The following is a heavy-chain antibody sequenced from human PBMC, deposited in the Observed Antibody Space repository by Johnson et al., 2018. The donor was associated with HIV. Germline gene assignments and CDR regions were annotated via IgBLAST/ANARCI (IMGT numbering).Heavy chain of an antibody. Sequence: VQLVESGGGLIQPGGSLRLFCTASRFTFSNYAMSWVRQAPGKGLEWVSAISGSGGSTYYADSVKGRFTISRDNSKNTLYLQMNSLRAEDTAVYYCASRAQTGAYVGAFDIWGQGTMVTVSS. CDR2: ISGSGGST. CDR3: ASRAQTGAYVGAFDI. D-gene: IGHD3-16*01. J-gene: IGHJ3*02. V-gene: IGHV3-23*04. CDR1: RFTFSNYA.